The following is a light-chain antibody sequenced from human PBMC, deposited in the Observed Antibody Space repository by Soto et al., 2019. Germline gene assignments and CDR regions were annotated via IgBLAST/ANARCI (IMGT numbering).Light chain of an antibody. CDR2: GAS. Sequence: EIVMTQSPATLSVSPGERATLSCRASQSVSSDLAWYHQKPGQAPRLLIYGASTRATGIPARFSGSGSGTEFTLTINSLQSEDFAVYYCQQSYRTPYTFGQGTKLEI. CDR3: QQSYRTPYT. CDR1: QSVSSD. J-gene: IGKJ2*01. V-gene: IGKV3-15*01.